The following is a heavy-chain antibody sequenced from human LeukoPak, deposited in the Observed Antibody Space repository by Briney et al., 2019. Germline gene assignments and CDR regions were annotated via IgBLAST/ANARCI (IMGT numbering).Heavy chain of an antibody. CDR1: GGSFSGYY. D-gene: IGHD3-9*01. J-gene: IGHJ4*02. V-gene: IGHV4-34*01. Sequence: PSETLSLTCAVYGGSFSGYYWSWIRQPPGKGLEWIGEINHSGSTNYNPSLKSRVTISVDTSKNQFSLKLSSVTAADTAVYYCARGYDILINADYFDYWGQGTLVTVSS. CDR3: ARGYDILINADYFDY. CDR2: INHSGST.